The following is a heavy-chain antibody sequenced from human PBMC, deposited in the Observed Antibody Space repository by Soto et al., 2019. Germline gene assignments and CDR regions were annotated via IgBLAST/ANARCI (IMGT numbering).Heavy chain of an antibody. CDR3: QRTPQGTVPFIL. D-gene: IGHD1-7*01. J-gene: IGHJ3*01. Sequence: SQTLSLTSVISGDSVSSNSAAWNWIRQSPSRGLEWLGRTYYRSKWYNDYAVSVKSRITINPDTSKNQFSLQLNSVTPEDTAVIYWQRTPQGTVPFILWAQGTMV. V-gene: IGHV6-1*01. CDR1: GDSVSSNSAA. CDR2: TYYRSKWYN.